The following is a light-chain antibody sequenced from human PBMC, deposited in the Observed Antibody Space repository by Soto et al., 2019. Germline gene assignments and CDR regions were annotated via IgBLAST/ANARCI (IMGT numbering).Light chain of an antibody. CDR2: RAS. Sequence: EIVLTQSPGTLSLSPGERATLSCRASQSVSSDYLAWYQQKPGQTPKVLIYRASSRATGIPDRFSGSGSGTDFIFTISSLQPEDIGTYYCQQYDNLALTFGGGTKVEI. CDR3: QQYDNLALT. CDR1: QSVSSDY. J-gene: IGKJ4*01. V-gene: IGKV3-20*01.